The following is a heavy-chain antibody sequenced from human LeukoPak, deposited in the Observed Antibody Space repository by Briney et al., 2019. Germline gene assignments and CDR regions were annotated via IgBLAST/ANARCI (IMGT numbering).Heavy chain of an antibody. D-gene: IGHD1-26*01. J-gene: IGHJ4*02. V-gene: IGHV4-39*07. CDR1: GGSISSSSYY. CDR2: INHSGST. Sequence: SETLSLTCIVSGGSISSSSYYWGWIRQPPGKGLEWIGEINHSGSTNYNPSLKSRVTISVDTSKNQFSLKLSSVTAADTAVYYCARARGSGSYYPTGARGKYYFDYWGQGTLVTVSS. CDR3: ARARGSGSYYPTGARGKYYFDY.